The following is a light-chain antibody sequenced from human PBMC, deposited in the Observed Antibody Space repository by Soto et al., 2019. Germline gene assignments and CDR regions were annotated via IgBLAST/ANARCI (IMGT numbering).Light chain of an antibody. CDR1: QSVSSSY. CDR3: QEYNTWPWT. J-gene: IGKJ1*01. V-gene: IGKV3-20*01. CDR2: GAS. Sequence: EIVLTQSPGTPSLSPGERATLSCRASQSVSSSYLAWYQQKPGQAPRLLIYGASSRATGIPDRFSGSGSGTDFSITINSLQSEDFEVYYCQEYNTWPWTSGQGTKV.